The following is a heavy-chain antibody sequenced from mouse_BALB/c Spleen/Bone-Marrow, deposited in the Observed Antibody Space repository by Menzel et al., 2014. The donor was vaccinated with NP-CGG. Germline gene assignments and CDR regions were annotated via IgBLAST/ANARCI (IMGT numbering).Heavy chain of an antibody. V-gene: IGHV5-2*03. D-gene: IGHD2-4*01. J-gene: IGHJ3*01. CDR2: IISDGGSI. Sequence: EVMLVESGGGLVQPGESLQLSCESNEYEFPSHDMSWVRKTPEKRLELVASIISDGGSIYYPGTIERRVIISRDNTKKTLYLQMSSRRSEDTALYYCARRGDYDWCAYWGQGTQVTVSA. CDR3: ARRGDYDWCAY. CDR1: EYEFPSHD.